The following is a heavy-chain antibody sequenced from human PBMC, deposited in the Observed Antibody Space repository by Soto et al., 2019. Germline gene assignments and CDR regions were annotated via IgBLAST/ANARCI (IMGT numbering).Heavy chain of an antibody. CDR3: ARDLTVNFDFWSGYYYYGMDV. Sequence: ASVKVSCKASGYTFTGYYMHWVRQAPGQGLEWMGWINPNSGGTNYAQKFQGRVTMTRDTSISTAYMELSRLRSDDTAVYYCARDLTVNFDFWSGYYYYGMDVWGQGTTVTVSS. CDR1: GYTFTGYY. J-gene: IGHJ6*02. D-gene: IGHD3-3*01. CDR2: INPNSGGT. V-gene: IGHV1-2*02.